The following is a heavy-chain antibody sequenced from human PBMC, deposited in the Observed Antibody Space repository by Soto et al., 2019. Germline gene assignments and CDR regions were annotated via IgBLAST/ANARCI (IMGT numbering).Heavy chain of an antibody. J-gene: IGHJ5*02. Sequence: ETLSLTCTVFGVSISNYYWSWIRQPPGKGLEWIGYMSYSGSTNYNPSLNSRVTISVDTSKSQFFLKLSSVTAADTAVYYCARDYYGSGTYRSWFDPWGQGTLVTVSS. V-gene: IGHV4-59*01. D-gene: IGHD3-10*01. CDR3: ARDYYGSGTYRSWFDP. CDR2: MSYSGST. CDR1: GVSISNYY.